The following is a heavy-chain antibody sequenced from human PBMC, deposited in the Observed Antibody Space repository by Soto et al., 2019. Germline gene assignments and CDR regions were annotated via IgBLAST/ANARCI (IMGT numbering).Heavy chain of an antibody. J-gene: IGHJ2*01. CDR1: GFSFSDRA. V-gene: IGHV3-23*01. D-gene: IGHD1-1*01. Sequence: EVQLLESGGGLVQPGGSLRLSCVASGFSFSDRAMAWVRQAPGKGLEWVSDIGSDGGGTFYADSVKGRFTISRDNVKKTVHLQMNRLRDEDTATYYCAKRRGQQLENWQFDVWGRGSLVSVAS. CDR3: AKRRGQQLENWQFDV. CDR2: IGSDGGGT.